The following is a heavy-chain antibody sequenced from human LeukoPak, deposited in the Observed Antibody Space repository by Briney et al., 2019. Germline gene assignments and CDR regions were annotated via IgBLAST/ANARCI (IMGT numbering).Heavy chain of an antibody. CDR1: GGTFSSYA. D-gene: IGHD3-22*01. CDR2: VIPIFGTA. Sequence: SVKVSCKASGGTFSSYAISWVRQAPGQGLEWMGGVIPIFGTANYAQKFQGRVTITTDESTSTAYMELSSLRSEDTAVYYCARDNYYDSSGYLDYWGQGTLVTVSS. V-gene: IGHV1-69*05. J-gene: IGHJ4*02. CDR3: ARDNYYDSSGYLDY.